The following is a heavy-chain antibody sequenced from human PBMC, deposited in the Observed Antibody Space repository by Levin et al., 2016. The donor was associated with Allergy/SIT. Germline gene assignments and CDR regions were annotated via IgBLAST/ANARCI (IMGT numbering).Heavy chain of an antibody. D-gene: IGHD3-22*01. V-gene: IGHV4-39*01. J-gene: IGHJ4*02. CDR3: ARHRSGYSSNFDY. Sequence: VRQMPGKGLEWIGNFYFSGFTYYNPSLTSRATISVDMSKNQFSLNLRSVTAADTAVYYCARHRSGYSSNFDYWGQGTLVTVSS. CDR2: FYFSGFT.